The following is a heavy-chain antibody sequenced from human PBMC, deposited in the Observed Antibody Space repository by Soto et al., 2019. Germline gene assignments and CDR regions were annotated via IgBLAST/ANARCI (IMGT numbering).Heavy chain of an antibody. CDR2: IIPIFGTA. D-gene: IGHD3-10*01. J-gene: IGHJ6*02. V-gene: IGHV1-69*01. Sequence: QVQLVQSGAEVQKPGSSVKVSCKASGGTFSSYAISWVRQAPGQGLEWMGGIIPIFGTANYAQKFQGRVTITADESTSTAYMELSSLRSEDTAVYYCARDRGSRRDYYYYYGMDVWGQGTTVTVSS. CDR3: ARDRGSRRDYYYYYGMDV. CDR1: GGTFSSYA.